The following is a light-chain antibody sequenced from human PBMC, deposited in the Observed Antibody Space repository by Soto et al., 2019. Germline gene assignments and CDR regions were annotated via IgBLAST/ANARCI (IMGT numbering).Light chain of an antibody. CDR3: QQYNGYFCM. CDR2: AAS. V-gene: IGKV1D-8*02. CDR1: QGISSY. J-gene: IGKJ1*01. Sequence: GDRLSISVRRSQGISSYLAWYQQKPGNAPELLIYAASTMQSGVTARFSGSGSGTDFTLTISSLQSEDFATYYCQQYNGYFCMFGQGTKVDIK.